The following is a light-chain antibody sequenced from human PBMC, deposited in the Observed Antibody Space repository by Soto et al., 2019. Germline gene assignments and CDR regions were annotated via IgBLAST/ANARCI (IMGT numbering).Light chain of an antibody. Sequence: EIVLTQSPGTLSLSPGERATLSCRTSQSLSNNIHFAWYQQKPDQAPRLLISDASSRATGIPNRFSGSGSGTDFTLTISRLEPEDFAVYYCQQYGKSPQTFGRGTKVDIK. CDR1: QSLSNNIH. V-gene: IGKV3-20*01. CDR2: DAS. CDR3: QQYGKSPQT. J-gene: IGKJ1*01.